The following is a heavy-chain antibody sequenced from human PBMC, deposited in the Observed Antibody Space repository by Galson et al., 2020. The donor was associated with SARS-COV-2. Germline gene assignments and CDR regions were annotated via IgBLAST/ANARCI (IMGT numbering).Heavy chain of an antibody. Sequence: GGSLSPSCAASGFTFRNYPMSWVRKAPGKGLEWASGISGSGRPTYYANSVKGRFTISTDNSEITLYLQINTLRAEDTAVYYCANRNEYDNRNYYLYFFDYWGEGTVVTVSS. CDR2: ISGSGRPT. V-gene: IGHV3-23*01. CDR1: GFTFRNYP. CDR3: ANRNEYDNRNYYLYFFDY. D-gene: IGHD3-22*01. J-gene: IGHJ4*01.